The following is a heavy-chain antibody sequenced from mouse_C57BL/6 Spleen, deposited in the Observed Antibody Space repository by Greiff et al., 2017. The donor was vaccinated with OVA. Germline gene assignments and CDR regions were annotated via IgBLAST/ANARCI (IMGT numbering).Heavy chain of an antibody. V-gene: IGHV1-47*01. CDR1: GYTFTTYP. CDR3: ARRGYYGSSGDYAMDY. Sequence: QVQLQQSGAELVKPGASVKMSCKASGYTFTTYPIEWMKQNHGKSLEWIGNFHPYNDDTKYNEKFKGKATLTVEKSSSTVYLELSRLTSDDSAVYYCARRGYYGSSGDYAMDYWSQGTSVTVSS. J-gene: IGHJ4*01. CDR2: FHPYNDDT. D-gene: IGHD1-1*01.